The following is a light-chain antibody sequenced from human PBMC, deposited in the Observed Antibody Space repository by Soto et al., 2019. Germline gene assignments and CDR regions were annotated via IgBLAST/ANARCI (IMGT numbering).Light chain of an antibody. CDR2: AAS. CDR3: QQSYSTPFP. V-gene: IGKV1-39*01. CDR1: QSISSY. Sequence: DIQMTQSPSSLSASVGDRVTITCRASQSISSYLNWYQQKPGKAPKLLIYAASSLQSGVPSRFSRSGSGTDFTLTISSLQPEDFATYFCQQSYSTPFPFGPGTKVDI. J-gene: IGKJ3*01.